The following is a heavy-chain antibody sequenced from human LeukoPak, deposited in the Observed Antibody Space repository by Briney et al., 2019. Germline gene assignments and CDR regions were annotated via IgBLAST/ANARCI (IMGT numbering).Heavy chain of an antibody. J-gene: IGHJ3*02. CDR1: GGTFSSYA. CDR2: ITPIFGTA. V-gene: IGHV1-69*13. Sequence: AVKVSCKASGGTFSSYAISCVRQAPEQGLEWMGGITPIFGTASYAQKFQGRVTITADESTSTAYMELSSLRSEDTAVYYCAREGLTGSLAFDIWGQGTMVTVSS. CDR3: AREGLTGSLAFDI. D-gene: IGHD3-9*01.